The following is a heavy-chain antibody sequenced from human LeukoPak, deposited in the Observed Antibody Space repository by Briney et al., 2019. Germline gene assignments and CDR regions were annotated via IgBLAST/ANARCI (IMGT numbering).Heavy chain of an antibody. J-gene: IGHJ5*02. CDR3: ARPPADQLLSNGPNWFDP. Sequence: SETLSLTCTVSGGSIRSYYWCWLRPPPGKGLEWIGYIYCSGSTNYHPSLTSRVTISVDTSKNQFCLKLSSVTAADTAVCYCARPPADQLLSNGPNWFDPWGQGTLVTVSS. CDR1: GGSIRSYY. V-gene: IGHV4-59*01. D-gene: IGHD2-2*01. CDR2: IYCSGST.